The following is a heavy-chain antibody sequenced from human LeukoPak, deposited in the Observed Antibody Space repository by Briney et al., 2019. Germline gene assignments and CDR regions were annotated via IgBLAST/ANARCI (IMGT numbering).Heavy chain of an antibody. CDR2: IRSKAYGGTT. D-gene: IGHD3-9*01. Sequence: GGSLRLSCAASGFTFSTYAMSWFRQAPGKGLEWVGFIRSKAYGGTTEYAASVKGRFTISRDDSKSIAYLQMNSLKTEDTAVYYCTRVPTGYWYFDYWGQGTLVTVSS. J-gene: IGHJ4*02. CDR1: GFTFSTYA. V-gene: IGHV3-49*03. CDR3: TRVPTGYWYFDY.